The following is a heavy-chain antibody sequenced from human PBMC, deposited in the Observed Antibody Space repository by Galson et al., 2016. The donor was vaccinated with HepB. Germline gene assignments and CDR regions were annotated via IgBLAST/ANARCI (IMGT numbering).Heavy chain of an antibody. CDR2: ISYDGSSN. CDR1: GFTFSSYG. Sequence: SLRLSCAASGFTFSSYGMHWVRQAPGKGLEWVAVISYDGSSNYYADSVKGRFTISRDNSKNTLFVQMNSLRAEDTAVYYCARDRDTILSYYGMDVWGQGTTVTVSS. D-gene: IGHD3-9*01. CDR3: ARDRDTILSYYGMDV. V-gene: IGHV3-30*03. J-gene: IGHJ6*02.